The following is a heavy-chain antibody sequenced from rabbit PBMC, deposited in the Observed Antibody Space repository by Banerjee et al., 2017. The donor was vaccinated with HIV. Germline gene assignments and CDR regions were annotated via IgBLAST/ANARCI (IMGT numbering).Heavy chain of an antibody. Sequence: FSNKYVMCWVRQAPGKGLEWIACINTSSGNTVYASWAKGRFTISKTSSTTVTLQMTSLTAADTATYFCARDRDTGTVYYFDLWGPGTLVTVS. J-gene: IGHJ6*01. CDR3: ARDRDTGTVYYFDL. D-gene: IGHD7-1*01. CDR2: INTSSGNT. V-gene: IGHV1S40*01. CDR1: FSNKYV.